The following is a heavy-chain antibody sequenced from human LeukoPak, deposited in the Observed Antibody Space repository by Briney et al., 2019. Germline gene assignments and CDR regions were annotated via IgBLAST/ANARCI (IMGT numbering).Heavy chain of an antibody. CDR1: RGSISSRTW. J-gene: IGHJ4*02. D-gene: IGHD6-13*01. Sequence: SETLSLTCAVSRGSISSRTWWTWVRQPPGKGLEWIGSIYYSGSTYYNPSLKSRVTISVDTSKNQFSLKLSSVTAADTAVYYCARHIGKQQLLGGYFDYWGQGTLVTVSS. CDR3: ARHIGKQQLLGGYFDY. V-gene: IGHV4-39*01. CDR2: IYYSGST.